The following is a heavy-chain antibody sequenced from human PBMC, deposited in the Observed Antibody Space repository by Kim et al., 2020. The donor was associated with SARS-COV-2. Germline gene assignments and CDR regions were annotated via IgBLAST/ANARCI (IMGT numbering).Heavy chain of an antibody. D-gene: IGHD4-17*01. J-gene: IGHJ6*02. V-gene: IGHV4-59*13. CDR3: ARAGDYGDYYYYYGMDV. CDR1: GGSISSYY. CDR2: IYYSGST. Sequence: SETLSLTCTVSGGSISSYYWSWIRQPPGKGLEWIGYIYYSGSTNYNPSLKSRVTISVDTSKNQFSLKLSSVTAADTAVYYCARAGDYGDYYYYYGMDVWGQGTTVTVSS.